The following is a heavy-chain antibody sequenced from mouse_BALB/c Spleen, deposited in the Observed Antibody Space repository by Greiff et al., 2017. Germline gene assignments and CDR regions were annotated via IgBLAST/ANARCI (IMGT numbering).Heavy chain of an antibody. V-gene: IGHV5-12-1*01. CDR2: ISSGGGST. D-gene: IGHD1-1*01. Sequence: EVKLMESGGGLVKPGGSLKLSCAASGFAFSSYDMSWVRQTPEKRLEWVAYISSGGGSTYYPDTVKGRFTISRDNAKNTLYLQMSSLKSEDTAMYYCARQEIYYYGSSFYAMDYWGQGTSVTVSS. J-gene: IGHJ4*01. CDR3: ARQEIYYYGSSFYAMDY. CDR1: GFAFSSYD.